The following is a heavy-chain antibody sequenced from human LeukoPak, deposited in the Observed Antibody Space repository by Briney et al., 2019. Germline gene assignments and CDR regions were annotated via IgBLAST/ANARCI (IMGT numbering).Heavy chain of an antibody. CDR2: INPNSGGT. D-gene: IGHD4-11*01. CDR1: GYTFTVYY. Sequence: ASVNVSCKASGYTFTVYYMHWVRHAPGQGLEWMGWINPNSGGTNYAQKFQGRVTMTRDTSISTAYMELSRLRSDDTAVYYCARSDDYSNLDYWGQGTLVTVSS. V-gene: IGHV1-2*02. J-gene: IGHJ4*02. CDR3: ARSDDYSNLDY.